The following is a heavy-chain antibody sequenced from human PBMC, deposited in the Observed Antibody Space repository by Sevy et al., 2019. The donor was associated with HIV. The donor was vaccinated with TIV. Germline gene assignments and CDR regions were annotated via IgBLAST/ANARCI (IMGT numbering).Heavy chain of an antibody. Sequence: ASVKVSCKASGYTFTSYDINWVRQATGQGLEWMGWMNPNSGNTGYAQKFQGRVTMARYTSISTAYMELSSLRSEDTAVYYCARGQRITIFGVVTNWWFDPWGQGTLVTVSS. V-gene: IGHV1-8*01. J-gene: IGHJ5*02. D-gene: IGHD3-3*01. CDR1: GYTFTSYD. CDR2: MNPNSGNT. CDR3: ARGQRITIFGVVTNWWFDP.